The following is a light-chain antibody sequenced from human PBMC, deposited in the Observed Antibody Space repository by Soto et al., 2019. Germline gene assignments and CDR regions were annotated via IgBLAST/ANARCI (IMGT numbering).Light chain of an antibody. Sequence: DIVMTQSPLSLPVTPGEPASISCRSSQSLLHSNGYNYLDWYLQKPGQSPQLLIYLGSNRASGVPDRFSGSGSGTDFTLKISRVEAEDVGVYYCMQGLQPMYTFGQGTKVEIK. CDR3: MQGLQPMYT. V-gene: IGKV2-28*01. J-gene: IGKJ2*01. CDR2: LGS. CDR1: QSLLHSNGYNY.